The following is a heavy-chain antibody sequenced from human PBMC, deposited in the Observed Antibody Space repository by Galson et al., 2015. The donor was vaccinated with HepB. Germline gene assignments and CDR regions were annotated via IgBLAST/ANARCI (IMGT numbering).Heavy chain of an antibody. CDR3: AKGGCTSGDCSLDS. CDR1: GFTFSAYA. Sequence: SLRLSCAASGFTFSAYAMDWVRQAPGKGLEWLAVISYDGDKTYYSDSVKGRFTISRDNANNTLNLQMNSLRDDDSAVYYCAKGGCTSGDCSLDSWGQGTLVPVSS. CDR2: ISYDGDKT. J-gene: IGHJ4*02. D-gene: IGHD2-21*02. V-gene: IGHV3-30*18.